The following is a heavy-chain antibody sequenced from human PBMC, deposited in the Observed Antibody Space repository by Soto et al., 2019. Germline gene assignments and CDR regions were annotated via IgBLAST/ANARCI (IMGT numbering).Heavy chain of an antibody. Sequence: EVQLVESGGGLVKPGGSLRLSCAASGFTFSSYSMNWVRQAPGKGLEWVSSISSSSSYIYYADSVKGRFTISRDNAKNSLYLQMNSLRAEDTAVYYCARDEYYDFWSGYGQGLYYYYMDVWGKGTTVTVSS. CDR1: GFTFSSYS. CDR3: ARDEYYDFWSGYGQGLYYYYMDV. V-gene: IGHV3-21*01. D-gene: IGHD3-3*01. CDR2: ISSSSSYI. J-gene: IGHJ6*03.